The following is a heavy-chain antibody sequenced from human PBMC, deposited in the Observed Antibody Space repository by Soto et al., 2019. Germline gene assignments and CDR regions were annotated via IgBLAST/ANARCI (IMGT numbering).Heavy chain of an antibody. V-gene: IGHV1-18*01. Sequence: ASVKVSCKASGYTFTSYGISWVRQAPGQGLEWMGWISTYSNNTKYAQKFQGRVTMTTDTSTSTAYMELRSLRSDDTAVYYCARDGRYSGSYGGYYFDYWGQGTLVTVSS. D-gene: IGHD1-26*01. CDR2: ISTYSNNT. CDR1: GYTFTSYG. J-gene: IGHJ4*02. CDR3: ARDGRYSGSYGGYYFDY.